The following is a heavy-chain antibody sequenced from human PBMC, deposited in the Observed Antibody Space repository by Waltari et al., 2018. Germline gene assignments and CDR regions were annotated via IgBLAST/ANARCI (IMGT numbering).Heavy chain of an antibody. Sequence: EVQLVESGGHLIQPGGSLRLSCAASSFNVSSYYMNWVRQAPGKGLEWVSILYHAGNTYYADSVKGRFTPRDNSKNTLYLQMNSLRAEDTAVYYCARGNTKYGMDVWGQGTTVTVSS. D-gene: IGHD3-10*01. CDR1: SFNVSSYY. CDR2: LYHAGNT. CDR3: ARGNTKYGMDV. J-gene: IGHJ6*02. V-gene: IGHV3-53*01.